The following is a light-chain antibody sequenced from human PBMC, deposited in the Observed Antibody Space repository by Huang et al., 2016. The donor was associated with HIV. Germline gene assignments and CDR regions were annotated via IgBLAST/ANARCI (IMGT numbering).Light chain of an antibody. J-gene: IGKJ2*01. CDR1: QDISNY. Sequence: DIQMTQSPSSLSASVGDRVTITCQASQDISNYLNWYQQKPGKAPKLLIYDAPNLETGVPSRFSGSGSGTDFTFTISSLQPEDIATYYCQQYDILPYTFGQGTKLEIK. CDR3: QQYDILPYT. CDR2: DAP. V-gene: IGKV1-33*01.